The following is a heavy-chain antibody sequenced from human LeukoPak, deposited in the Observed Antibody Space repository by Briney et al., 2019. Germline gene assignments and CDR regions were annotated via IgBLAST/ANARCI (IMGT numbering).Heavy chain of an antibody. CDR1: GFTFSSYS. Sequence: GGSLRLSCAASGFTFSSYSMNWVRQAPGKGLEWVSYISSSSSTIYYADSVKGRFTISRDNVKNSLYLQMNSLRDEDTAVYYCASHYFGPRAFDIWGQGTMVTVSS. D-gene: IGHD3-9*01. V-gene: IGHV3-48*02. CDR2: ISSSSSTI. J-gene: IGHJ3*02. CDR3: ASHYFGPRAFDI.